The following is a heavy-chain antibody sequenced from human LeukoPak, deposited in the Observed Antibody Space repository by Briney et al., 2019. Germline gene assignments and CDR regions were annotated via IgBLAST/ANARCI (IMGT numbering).Heavy chain of an antibody. CDR2: IIPIFGTA. J-gene: IGHJ5*02. CDR3: ARVLITSANWFDP. D-gene: IGHD1-14*01. CDR1: GGTFSNYA. V-gene: IGHV1-69*06. Sequence: SVKVSCKASGGTFSNYAISWVRQAPGQGLEWMGGIIPIFGTANYAQKFRGRVTITADKSTRTAYMELSSLRSEDTAVYYCARVLITSANWFDPWGQGTLVTVSS.